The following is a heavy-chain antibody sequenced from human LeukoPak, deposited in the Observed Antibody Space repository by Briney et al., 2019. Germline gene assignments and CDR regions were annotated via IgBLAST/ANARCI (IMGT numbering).Heavy chain of an antibody. V-gene: IGHV1-8*02. Sequence: ASVKVSCKASGGTFSSYAISWVRQAPGQGLEWMGWMNPNSGNTGYAQKFQGRVTMTRNTSISTAYMELSSLRSEDTAVYYCARAPTITMVRGRYYYYYMDVWGKGTTVTISS. CDR3: ARAPTITMVRGRYYYYYMDV. CDR2: MNPNSGNT. J-gene: IGHJ6*03. CDR1: GGTFSSYA. D-gene: IGHD3-10*01.